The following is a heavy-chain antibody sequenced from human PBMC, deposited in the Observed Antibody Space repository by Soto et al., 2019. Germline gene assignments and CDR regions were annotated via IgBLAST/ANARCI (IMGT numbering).Heavy chain of an antibody. CDR3: ARQRYTRPQGGNFDY. CDR1: GGSISSSSYY. J-gene: IGHJ4*02. D-gene: IGHD3-16*01. Sequence: SETLSLTCTVSGGSISSSSYYWGWIRQPPGKGLEWIGSIYYSGSTYYNPSLKSRVTISVDTSKNQFSLKLSSVTAAATAVYYCARQRYTRPQGGNFDYWGQGTLVTVSS. V-gene: IGHV4-39*01. CDR2: IYYSGST.